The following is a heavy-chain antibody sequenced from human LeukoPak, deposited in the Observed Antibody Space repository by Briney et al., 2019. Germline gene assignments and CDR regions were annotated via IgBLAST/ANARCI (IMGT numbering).Heavy chain of an antibody. CDR3: ARDKNTRIAVAGLGYDY. J-gene: IGHJ4*02. CDR2: ISSSSSYI. Sequence: GGSLRLSCAASGFTFSSYSMNWVRQAPGKGLEWVSSISSSSSYIYYADSVKGRFTISRDNAKNSLYLQMNSLRAEDTAVYYCARDKNTRIAVAGLGYDYWGQGTLVTVSS. D-gene: IGHD6-19*01. CDR1: GFTFSSYS. V-gene: IGHV3-21*01.